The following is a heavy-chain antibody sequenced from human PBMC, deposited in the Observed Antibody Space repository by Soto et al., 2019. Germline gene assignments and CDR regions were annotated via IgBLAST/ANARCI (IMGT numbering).Heavy chain of an antibody. J-gene: IGHJ6*03. D-gene: IGHD1-26*01. V-gene: IGHV4-59*01. CDR2: IYYSGST. Sequence: SETLSLTCTVSGGSISSYYWSWIRQPPGKGLEWIGYIYYSGSTNYNPSLKSRVTISVDTSKNQFSLKLSSVTAADTAVYYCARGALTSYLMSYYYYMDVWGKGTTVTISS. CDR3: ARGALTSYLMSYYYYMDV. CDR1: GGSISSYY.